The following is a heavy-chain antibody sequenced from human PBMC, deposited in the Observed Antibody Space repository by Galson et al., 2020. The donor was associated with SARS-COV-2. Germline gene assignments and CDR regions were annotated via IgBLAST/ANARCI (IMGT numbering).Heavy chain of an antibody. Sequence: GESLKISCAASGFTFSTYAMNWVRQAPGKGLEWVSGISGSGGYTSYADSVKGRFIISRDNSKNTLYLQMNSLRAEDTAVYFCAKVRVVGTTYSYYGMDVWGQGTTVTVSS. CDR2: ISGSGGYT. J-gene: IGHJ6*02. D-gene: IGHD1-26*01. V-gene: IGHV3-23*01. CDR1: GFTFSTYA. CDR3: AKVRVVGTTYSYYGMDV.